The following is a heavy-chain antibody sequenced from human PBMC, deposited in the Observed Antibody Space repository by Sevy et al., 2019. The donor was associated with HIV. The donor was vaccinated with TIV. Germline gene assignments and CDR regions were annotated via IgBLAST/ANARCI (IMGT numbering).Heavy chain of an antibody. CDR3: ARGGQEGGPGTQQDF. V-gene: IGHV3-33*01. Sequence: GGSLRLSCAASGFILSSFGMHWVRQAPGKGLEWVAVVWYDENNQNYLDSVKGRFTISRDNSKNKMYLQMDSLRVDDTGVYYCARGGQEGGPGTQQDFLGQGTLVTV. J-gene: IGHJ4*02. D-gene: IGHD6-13*01. CDR1: GFILSSFG. CDR2: VWYDENNQ.